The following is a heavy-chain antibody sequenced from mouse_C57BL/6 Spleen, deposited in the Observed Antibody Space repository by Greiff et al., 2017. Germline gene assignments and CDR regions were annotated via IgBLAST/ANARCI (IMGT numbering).Heavy chain of an antibody. CDR3: ARGYYYGSSYDAMDY. CDR1: GFTFSDYG. V-gene: IGHV5-17*01. CDR2: ISSGSSTI. J-gene: IGHJ4*01. Sequence: EVQGVESGGGLVKPGGSLKLSCAASGFTFSDYGMHWVRQAPEKGLEWVAYISSGSSTIYYADTVKGRFTISRDNAKNTLFLQMTSLSSEDTAMYYCARGYYYGSSYDAMDYWGQGTSVTVSS. D-gene: IGHD1-1*01.